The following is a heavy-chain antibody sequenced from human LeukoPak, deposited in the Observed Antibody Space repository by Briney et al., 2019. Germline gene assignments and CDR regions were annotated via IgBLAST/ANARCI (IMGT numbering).Heavy chain of an antibody. Sequence: ASVKVSCKASGYTFTGYYMHWVRQAPGQRLEWMGWINPNSDGTNYAQKFQGRVTMTRDTSISTAYMELSRLRSDDTAVYYCARGLYYRHYYYYMDVWGKGTTVTVSS. V-gene: IGHV1-2*02. CDR2: INPNSDGT. J-gene: IGHJ6*03. D-gene: IGHD2-2*02. CDR3: ARGLYYRHYYYYMDV. CDR1: GYTFTGYY.